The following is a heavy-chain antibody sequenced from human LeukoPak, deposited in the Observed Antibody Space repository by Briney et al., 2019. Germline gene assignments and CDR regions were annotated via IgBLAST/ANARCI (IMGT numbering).Heavy chain of an antibody. CDR1: GFIVSNNH. D-gene: IGHD3-10*01. CDR3: ARERPGSRVLDY. V-gene: IGHV3-66*01. CDR2: IYSGDTT. Sequence: GGSLRLSCAASGFIVSNNHINWIRQAPGKGLEWVSIIYSGDTTYYSDSVKGRFILSSDNFKNMLYLQMNSLRVEDTAVYYCARERPGSRVLDYWGQGTVVTVSS. J-gene: IGHJ4*02.